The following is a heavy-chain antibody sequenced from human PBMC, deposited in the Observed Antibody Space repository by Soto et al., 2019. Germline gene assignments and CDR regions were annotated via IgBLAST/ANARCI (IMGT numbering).Heavy chain of an antibody. J-gene: IGHJ6*03. CDR1: GFSFISYS. D-gene: IGHD6-19*01. V-gene: IGHV3-21*01. CDR3: VRDCGWYFRSGYMDV. CDR2: INEDSSYI. Sequence: ESGGGLVKPGGSLRLSCAASGFSFISYSMNWVRQAPGKGLEWVSSINEDSSYIYYAHSLRGRFTISRDNAKDSLYLQMNSLRAEDTAVYYCVRDCGWYFRSGYMDVWGDGATVTVSS.